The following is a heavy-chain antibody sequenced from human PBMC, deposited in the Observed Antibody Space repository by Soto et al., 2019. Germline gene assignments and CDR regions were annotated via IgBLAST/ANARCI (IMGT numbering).Heavy chain of an antibody. CDR3: ARGPGSSDWRFSYYYMAV. D-gene: IGHD6-19*01. CDR2: MNPNSGDT. V-gene: IGHV1-8*01. J-gene: IGHJ6*02. CDR1: FTSYD. Sequence: QVQLVQSGAEVKKPGASVKVSCTFTSYDINWVRQATGQGLEWMAWMNPNSGDTRYAQKLQGRVTMTRNTSSFTAYMELSSLRSEDTAVYYCARGPGSSDWRFSYYYMAVWGQGTTVTVSS.